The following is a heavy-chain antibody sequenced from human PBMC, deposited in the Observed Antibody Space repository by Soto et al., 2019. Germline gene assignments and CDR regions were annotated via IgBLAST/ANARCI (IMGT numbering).Heavy chain of an antibody. Sequence: QVQLQQWGAGLLKPSETLSLTCAVYGGSFSGYYWSWIRQPPGKGLEWIGEINQSGSTNYNPSLKSRFTISVDTSKNQFSLKLSSVTAADTAVYYCARTYSSSWSPFDYWGQGTLVTVSS. D-gene: IGHD6-13*01. CDR1: GGSFSGYY. CDR3: ARTYSSSWSPFDY. V-gene: IGHV4-34*01. CDR2: INQSGST. J-gene: IGHJ4*02.